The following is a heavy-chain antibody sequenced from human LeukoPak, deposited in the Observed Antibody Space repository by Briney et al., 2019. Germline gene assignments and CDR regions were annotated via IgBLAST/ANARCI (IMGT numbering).Heavy chain of an antibody. D-gene: IGHD6-13*01. Sequence: SETLSLTCTVSGGSISSGSYYWSWIRQPAGKGLEWIGRIYTSGSTNYNPSLKSRVTISVDTSKNQFSLKLSSVTAADTAVYYCARVGPGYSSSWYVFGYFDYWGQGTLVTVSS. J-gene: IGHJ4*02. CDR2: IYTSGST. CDR3: ARVGPGYSSSWYVFGYFDY. V-gene: IGHV4-61*02. CDR1: GGSISSGSYY.